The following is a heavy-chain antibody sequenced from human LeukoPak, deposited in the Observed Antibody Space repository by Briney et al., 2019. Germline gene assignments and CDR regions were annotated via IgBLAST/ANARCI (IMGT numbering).Heavy chain of an antibody. CDR1: GFTFSSYW. J-gene: IGHJ4*02. CDR2: LNSDGSST. CDR3: ARVRGLYGSGSYYSLYYFDY. V-gene: IGHV3-74*01. Sequence: GGSLRLSCAASGFTFSSYWMPWVRQAPGKGLVWVSRLNSDGSSTSYADSVKGRFTISRDNAKNTLYLQMNSLRVEDTAVYYCARVRGLYGSGSYYSLYYFDYWGQGTLVTVSS. D-gene: IGHD3-10*01.